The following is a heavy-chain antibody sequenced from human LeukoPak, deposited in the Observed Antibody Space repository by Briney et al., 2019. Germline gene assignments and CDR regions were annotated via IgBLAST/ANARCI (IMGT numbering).Heavy chain of an antibody. J-gene: IGHJ4*02. CDR1: GFTFDDYA. CDR3: AKAGLYSGSYSDYFDY. V-gene: IGHV3-9*01. Sequence: GGSLRLSCAASGFTFDDYAMHWVRQAPGKGLEWVSGISWNSGSIGYADSVKGRFTISRDNAKNSLYLQMNSLRAEDTALYYCAKAGLYSGSYSDYFDYWGQGTLVTVSS. CDR2: ISWNSGSI. D-gene: IGHD1-26*01.